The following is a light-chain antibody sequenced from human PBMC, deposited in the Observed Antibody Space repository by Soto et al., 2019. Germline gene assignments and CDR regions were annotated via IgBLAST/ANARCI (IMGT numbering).Light chain of an antibody. Sequence: EIVVTQSPGTLSLSPGESATLSCRASQSVSNTYLAWYQQKPGQAPRLLIFGSSRRATGIPDRFSGSGSGTDFTLTISRLEPEDFAVYYCQQYRRSPPFTFGPGTKVDI. V-gene: IGKV3-20*01. J-gene: IGKJ3*01. CDR3: QQYRRSPPFT. CDR1: QSVSNTY. CDR2: GSS.